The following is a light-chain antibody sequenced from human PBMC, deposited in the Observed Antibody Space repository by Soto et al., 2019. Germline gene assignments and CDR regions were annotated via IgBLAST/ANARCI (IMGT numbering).Light chain of an antibody. J-gene: IGLJ3*02. CDR3: TSYAGSNNWV. Sequence: QSALTQPPSASGSPGQSVTISCNGTSSDIGLYKYVSWYQQHPGKAPKLITYEVNKRPSGVPDRFSGSKSGDAASLTVSGLQAEDEANYYCTSYAGSNNWVFGGGTKLTVL. CDR2: EVN. CDR1: SSDIGLYKY. V-gene: IGLV2-8*01.